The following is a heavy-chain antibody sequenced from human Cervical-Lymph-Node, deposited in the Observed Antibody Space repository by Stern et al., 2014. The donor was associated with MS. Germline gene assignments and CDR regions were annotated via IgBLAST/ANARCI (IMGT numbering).Heavy chain of an antibody. J-gene: IGHJ4*02. CDR3: ARDLGY. CDR1: GFTFSNFA. V-gene: IGHV3-30-3*01. CDR2: ISTDGSAT. Sequence: VQLVESGGGVVQPGRSLRLSCAASGFTFSNFAMNWLRQSPDKVLQWLAAISTDGSATNYADSVKGRFTISRDNSKNTLYLEMNSLTTEDTAVFYCARDLGYWGQGTLVTVSS.